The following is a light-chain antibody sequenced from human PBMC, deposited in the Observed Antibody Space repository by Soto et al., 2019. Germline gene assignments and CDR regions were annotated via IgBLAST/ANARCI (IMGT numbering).Light chain of an antibody. CDR1: QAIGGY. V-gene: IGKV1-27*01. CDR3: QKYNSAPLT. CDR2: AAS. Sequence: DIQVTQSPSSLSASLGDRVTITCRANQAIGGYLAWFQQQPGKVPKLLIYAASALQSGVPSRFSGSGSGTDFTLTTSSLQPEDISTYSCQKYNSAPLTFGGGTKVEI. J-gene: IGKJ4*01.